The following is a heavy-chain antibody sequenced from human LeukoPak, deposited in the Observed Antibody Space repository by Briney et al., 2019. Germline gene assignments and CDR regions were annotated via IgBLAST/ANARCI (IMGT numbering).Heavy chain of an antibody. CDR2: IYHSGSA. CDR3: AGDPRWLTPDCTSTSCYENYFDP. D-gene: IGHD2-2*01. Sequence: SETLSLTCAVSGYSISSGYQWAWIRQSPGKGLEWIGSIYHSGSAHYNPSLKSRVTISVETSKNQFSLKMYSVTAADTAVYYCAGDPRWLTPDCTSTSCYENYFDPWGQGTLVTVSS. CDR1: GYSISSGYQ. V-gene: IGHV4-38-2*02. J-gene: IGHJ5*02.